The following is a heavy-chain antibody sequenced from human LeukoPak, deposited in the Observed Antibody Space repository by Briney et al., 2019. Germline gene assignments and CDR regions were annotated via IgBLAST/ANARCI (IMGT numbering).Heavy chain of an antibody. Sequence: ASVKVSCKASGGTFSSYAISWVRQAPGQGLEWMGGIIPIFGTANYAQKFQGRVTITADESTSTAYMGLSSLRSEDTAVYYCARGISSGCSYGYFDYWGQGTLVTVSS. CDR2: IIPIFGTA. V-gene: IGHV1-69*13. J-gene: IGHJ4*02. CDR3: ARGISSGCSYGYFDY. D-gene: IGHD5-18*01. CDR1: GGTFSSYA.